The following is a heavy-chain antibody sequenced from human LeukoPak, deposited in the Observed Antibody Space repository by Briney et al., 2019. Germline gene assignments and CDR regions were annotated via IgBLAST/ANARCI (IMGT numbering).Heavy chain of an antibody. J-gene: IGHJ3*01. CDR2: ISPSGDIT. CDR3: VRDLDWGAFDV. V-gene: IGHV3-23*01. D-gene: IGHD3/OR15-3a*01. Sequence: GGSLRLSWAASGFHFSAHGMNWIRQAPGKGLEWVSGISPSGDITYYADSVMGRFTISRDNRKSTVSLQMNSLRAEDTALYYCVRDLDWGAFDVWGQGRMVTVSS. CDR1: GFHFSAHG.